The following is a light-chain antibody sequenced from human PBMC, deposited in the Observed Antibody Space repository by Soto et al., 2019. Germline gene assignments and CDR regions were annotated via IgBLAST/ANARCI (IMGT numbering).Light chain of an antibody. Sequence: EIVLTQSPATLSLSPGERATLSCRASQSISSYLAWYQQKPGQAPRLLISDASKRATGIPARFSGSGSGTEFTLIISSLEPEDSAVYYCQQRGDWPVTFGQGTRLEIK. CDR2: DAS. CDR1: QSISSY. V-gene: IGKV3-11*01. J-gene: IGKJ5*01. CDR3: QQRGDWPVT.